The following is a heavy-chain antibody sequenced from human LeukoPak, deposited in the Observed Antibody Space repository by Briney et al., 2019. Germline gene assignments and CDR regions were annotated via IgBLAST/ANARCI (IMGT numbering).Heavy chain of an antibody. Sequence: GRSLRLSCTASGFTFGDYCMSWVRQAPGKGLEWVSSISTSSSYIHYADSVKGRFTISRDNAKNSLYLQMNSLRAEDTAVYYCARGTLNIPGEHGAFDYWGQGTLVTVSS. CDR2: ISTSSSYI. V-gene: IGHV3-21*01. J-gene: IGHJ4*02. D-gene: IGHD1-14*01. CDR3: ARGTLNIPGEHGAFDY. CDR1: GFTFGDYC.